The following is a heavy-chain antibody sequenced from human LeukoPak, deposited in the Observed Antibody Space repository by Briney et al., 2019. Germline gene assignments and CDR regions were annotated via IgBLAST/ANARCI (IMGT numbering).Heavy chain of an antibody. D-gene: IGHD2-15*01. J-gene: IGHJ4*02. Sequence: PGGSLRLSCAASGFTVSSNYMSWVRQAPGKGLEWVSVIYSGGSTYYADSVKGRFTISRDNSKNTLYLQMNSLRAEDTAVYYCARDAGGSRGLHFDYWGQGTLVTVSS. CDR2: IYSGGST. CDR1: GFTVSSNY. V-gene: IGHV3-66*01. CDR3: ARDAGGSRGLHFDY.